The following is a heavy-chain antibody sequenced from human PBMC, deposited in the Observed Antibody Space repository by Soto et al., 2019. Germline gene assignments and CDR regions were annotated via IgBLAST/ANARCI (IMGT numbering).Heavy chain of an antibody. CDR2: ISYDGSNK. CDR1: GFTFSSYG. V-gene: IGHV3-30*18. J-gene: IGHJ4*02. CDR3: AKDWMSWQLGYYFAY. Sequence: QVQLVESGGGVVQPGRSLRLSCAASGFTFSSYGMHWVRQAPGKGLEWVAVISYDGSNKYYADSVKGRFTISRDNSKNTLYLQMNSLRAEDTAVYYCAKDWMSWQLGYYFAYWGQRTLVTVSS. D-gene: IGHD6-13*01.